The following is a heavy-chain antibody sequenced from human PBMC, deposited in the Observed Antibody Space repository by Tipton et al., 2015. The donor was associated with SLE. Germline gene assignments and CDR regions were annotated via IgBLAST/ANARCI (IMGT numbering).Heavy chain of an antibody. Sequence: LRLSRTVSGGSISSGSYYWRWIRQPPGKGLEWVGYIYYSGSTNYNPSLKSRVTISVDTSKNQFSLKLSSVTAADTAVYYCARDLWLYYYDSTEAFDYWGQGTLVTVSS. V-gene: IGHV4-61*01. CDR3: ARDLWLYYYDSTEAFDY. CDR2: IYYSGST. J-gene: IGHJ4*02. CDR1: GGSISSGSYY. D-gene: IGHD3-22*01.